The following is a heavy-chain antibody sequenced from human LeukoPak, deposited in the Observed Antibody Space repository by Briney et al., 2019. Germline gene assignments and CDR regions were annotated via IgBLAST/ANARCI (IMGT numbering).Heavy chain of an antibody. D-gene: IGHD1-26*01. CDR1: GGSISSYY. J-gene: IGHJ4*02. Sequence: SETLSLTCTVSGGSISSYYWSWIRQPPGKGLEWIAYIYYSGSTNYNPSLKSRVTISVDTSKNQFSLKLSSVTAADTAVYYCASGMFHAQFDYWGQGTLVTVSS. CDR2: IYYSGST. V-gene: IGHV4-59*01. CDR3: ASGMFHAQFDY.